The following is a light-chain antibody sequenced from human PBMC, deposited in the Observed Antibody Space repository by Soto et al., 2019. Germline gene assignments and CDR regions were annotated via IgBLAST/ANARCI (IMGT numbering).Light chain of an antibody. Sequence: SAGVRATLCCRAIQSVSSSYLAWYQQKPGQAPRLLIYGASTRATGIPARFSGSGSGTEFTLTISSLQSEDFAVYYCQQYNNWPPWTFGQGTKVDIK. CDR1: QSVSSSY. CDR2: GAS. CDR3: QQYNNWPPWT. J-gene: IGKJ1*01. V-gene: IGKV3-15*01.